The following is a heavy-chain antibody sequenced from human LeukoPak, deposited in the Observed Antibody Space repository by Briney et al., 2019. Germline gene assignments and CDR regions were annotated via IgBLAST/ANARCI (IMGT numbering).Heavy chain of an antibody. CDR1: DYMFTIFG. D-gene: IGHD1-1*01. CDR2: SIGYSGKA. CDR3: ARGKTIDY. Sequence: ASVKVSCKVPDYMFTIFGVSWVRQAPGQGLEWIGWSIGYSGKANYAQKLQGRITITTDTSTSTVYMELRRLRSDDTAVYYCARGKTIDYWGQGTLVTVSS. V-gene: IGHV1-18*01. J-gene: IGHJ4*02.